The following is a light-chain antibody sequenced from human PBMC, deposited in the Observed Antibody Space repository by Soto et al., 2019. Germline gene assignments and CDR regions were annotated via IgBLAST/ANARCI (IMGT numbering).Light chain of an antibody. CDR2: DAS. Sequence: DIQMTQSPSTLSASVGDRVTITGRASQSISSWLAWYQQKPGKAPKLLIYDASSLESGVPSRFSGSGSGTEFTLTISSLQPDDFATYYCQQYNSYSPWTFGQGTKVEIK. V-gene: IGKV1-5*01. J-gene: IGKJ1*01. CDR3: QQYNSYSPWT. CDR1: QSISSW.